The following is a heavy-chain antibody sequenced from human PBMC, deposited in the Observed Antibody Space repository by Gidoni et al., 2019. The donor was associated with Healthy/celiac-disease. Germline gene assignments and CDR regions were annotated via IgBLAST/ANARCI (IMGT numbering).Heavy chain of an antibody. CDR1: GFTFSSYL. D-gene: IGHD4-17*01. V-gene: IGHV3-74*01. Sequence: EVQLVESGGGLVQPGGSLRLSCAASGFTFSSYLMHWVRQAPGKGLVWVSRINSDGSSTSYADSVKGRFTISRDNAKNTLYLQMNSLRAEDTAVYYCATGLTTQDAFDIWGQGTMVTVSS. J-gene: IGHJ3*02. CDR2: INSDGSST. CDR3: ATGLTTQDAFDI.